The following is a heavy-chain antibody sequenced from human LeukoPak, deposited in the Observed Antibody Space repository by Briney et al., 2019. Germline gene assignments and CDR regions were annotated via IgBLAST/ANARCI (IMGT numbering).Heavy chain of an antibody. J-gene: IGHJ1*01. CDR3: TSWGDSTAEYFQR. Sequence: GSLRLSCVVSGFTFNRCWMNWVRQAPGKGLEWVAHINPDGRDTYYVDSVKGRFTISRDNAQNSMYLQMNSLRVEDTAVYYCTSWGDSTAEYFQRWGQGTLVTVSS. D-gene: IGHD2-21*02. V-gene: IGHV3-7*01. CDR2: INPDGRDT. CDR1: GFTFNRCW.